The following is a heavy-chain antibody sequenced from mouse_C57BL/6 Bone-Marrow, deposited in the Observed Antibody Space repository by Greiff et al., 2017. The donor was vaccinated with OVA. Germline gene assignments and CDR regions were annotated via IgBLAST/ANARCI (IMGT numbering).Heavy chain of an antibody. V-gene: IGHV1-82*01. CDR1: GYAFSSSW. J-gene: IGHJ3*01. Sequence: VQLQQSGPELVKPGASVKISCKASGYAFSSSWMNWVKQRPGKGLEWIGRIYPGDGDTNYNGKFKGKATLTADKSSSTAYMQLSSLTSEDSAVYFCARGDYGPWFAYWGQGTLVTVSA. CDR3: ARGDYGPWFAY. D-gene: IGHD1-1*01. CDR2: IYPGDGDT.